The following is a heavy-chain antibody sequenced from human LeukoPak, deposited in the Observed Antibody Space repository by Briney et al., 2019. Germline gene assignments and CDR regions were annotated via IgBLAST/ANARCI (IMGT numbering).Heavy chain of an antibody. J-gene: IGHJ6*03. Sequence: ASVKVSCKASGYTFTSYDINWVRQATGQGLEWMGWMNPNSGNTGYAQKFQGRVTMTRNTSISTAYMELSSLRSEDTAVYYCARGPPNYFYMDVWGKGTTDTVSS. CDR1: GYTFTSYD. V-gene: IGHV1-8*01. CDR2: MNPNSGNT. CDR3: ARGPPNYFYMDV.